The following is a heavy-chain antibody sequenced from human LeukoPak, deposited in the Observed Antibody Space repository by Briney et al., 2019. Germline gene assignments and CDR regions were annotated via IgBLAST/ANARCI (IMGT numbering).Heavy chain of an antibody. D-gene: IGHD3-10*01. V-gene: IGHV3-48*01. Sequence: PGGSLRLSCAASGFTFSSYSMNWVRQAPGKGLEWVSYISSSSSTIYYADSVKGRFTISRDNSKNTLYLQMNSLRAEDTAVYYCAKGERITMVRGVIITPYFDYWGQGTLVTVSS. J-gene: IGHJ4*02. CDR2: ISSSSSTI. CDR3: AKGERITMVRGVIITPYFDY. CDR1: GFTFSSYS.